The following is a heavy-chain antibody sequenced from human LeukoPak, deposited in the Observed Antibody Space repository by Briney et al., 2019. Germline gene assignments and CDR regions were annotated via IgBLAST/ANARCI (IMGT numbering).Heavy chain of an antibody. D-gene: IGHD3-16*02. Sequence: PGGSLRLSCAASGLNFNTYPMHWVRQVPGRGPQWVALISYDGIDSYIADSVKGRFSISRDNSKNTLFLQMNSLRPEDAVVYYCARDRYTKNYFDALDLWGQGSTVTVSS. J-gene: IGHJ3*01. CDR1: GLNFNTYP. V-gene: IGHV3-30*04. CDR3: ARDRYTKNYFDALDL. CDR2: ISYDGIDS.